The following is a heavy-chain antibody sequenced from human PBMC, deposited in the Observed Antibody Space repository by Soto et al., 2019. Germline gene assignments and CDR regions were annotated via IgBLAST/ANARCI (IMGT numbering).Heavy chain of an antibody. D-gene: IGHD3-22*01. Sequence: GGSLRLSCGASGFTFSSYGMNWVRQAPGKGLEWVSYISSSSSTIYYADSVKGRFTISRDNAKNSLYLQMNSLRDEDTAVYYCARDRPNYYDSSGQTPYYFDYWGQGTLVTVSS. CDR1: GFTFSSYG. V-gene: IGHV3-48*02. J-gene: IGHJ4*02. CDR2: ISSSSSTI. CDR3: ARDRPNYYDSSGQTPYYFDY.